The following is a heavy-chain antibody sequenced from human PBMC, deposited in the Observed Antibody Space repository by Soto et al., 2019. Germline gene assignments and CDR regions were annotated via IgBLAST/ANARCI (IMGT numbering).Heavy chain of an antibody. CDR3: AKERSTYGVVSPFFDN. CDR2: IYSAGIT. CDR1: GFTVSSSY. J-gene: IGHJ4*02. Sequence: EVQLVESGGGLVQPGGSLRLSCAASGFTVSSSYMNWVRQAPGKGLEWVSVIYSAGITYYADSVKGRFTISRDNSKNTLYIQMDSLGDEDTAVYYCAKERSTYGVVSPFFDNWGQGTLVTVSS. D-gene: IGHD3-3*01. V-gene: IGHV3-66*01.